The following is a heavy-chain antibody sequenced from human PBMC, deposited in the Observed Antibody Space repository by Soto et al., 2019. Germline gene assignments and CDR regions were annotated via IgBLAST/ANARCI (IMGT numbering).Heavy chain of an antibody. CDR2: ISAYNGNT. V-gene: IGHV1-18*01. Sequence: ASVKVSCKASGYTFTSYGISWVRQAPGQGLEWMGWISAYNGNTNYAQKLQGRVTMTTDTSTSTAYMELRSLRAEDTAVYFCARDGTTGTTNYHYAMDVWGQGTTVTVSS. CDR1: GYTFTSYG. D-gene: IGHD4-17*01. J-gene: IGHJ6*02. CDR3: ARDGTTGTTNYHYAMDV.